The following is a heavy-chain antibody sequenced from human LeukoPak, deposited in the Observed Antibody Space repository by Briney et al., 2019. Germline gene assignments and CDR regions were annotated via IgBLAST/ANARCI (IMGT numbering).Heavy chain of an antibody. CDR1: GGSISSSNW. CDR2: IYHSGST. V-gene: IGHV4-4*02. CDR3: ASGDLYYFDY. J-gene: IGHJ4*02. Sequence: SGTLSLTCAVSGGSISSSNWWSWVRQPPGKGLEWIGEIYHSGSTNYNPSLKSRVTISIDMSKNQFSLKLSSVTAADTAIYYCASGDLYYFDYWGQGTLVTVSS. D-gene: IGHD4-17*01.